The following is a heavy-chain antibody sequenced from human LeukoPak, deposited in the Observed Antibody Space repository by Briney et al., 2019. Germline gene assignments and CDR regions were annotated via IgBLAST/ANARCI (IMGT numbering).Heavy chain of an antibody. V-gene: IGHV3-30*18. D-gene: IGHD6-13*01. CDR2: ISYDGSNK. CDR1: GFTFSSYG. CDR3: AKSGGYSSPHYYYYGMDV. J-gene: IGHJ6*02. Sequence: GGSLRLSCAASGFTFSSYGMHWVRQAPGKALEWVAVISYDGSNKYYADSVKGRFTISRDNSKNTLYLQMNSLRAEDTAVYYCAKSGGYSSPHYYYYGMDVWGQGTTVTVSS.